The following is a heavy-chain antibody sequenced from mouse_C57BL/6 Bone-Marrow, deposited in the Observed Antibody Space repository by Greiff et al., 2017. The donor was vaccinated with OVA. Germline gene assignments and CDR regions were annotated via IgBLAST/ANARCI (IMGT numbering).Heavy chain of an antibody. CDR2: IHPNSGST. D-gene: IGHD2-5*01. J-gene: IGHJ1*03. V-gene: IGHV1-64*01. CDR3: ARGGFYYSNYVGWYFDV. Sequence: QVQLQQPGAELVKPGASVKLSCKTSGYTFTSYWMHWVKQRPGQGLEWIGMIHPNSGSTNYNEKFKSKATLTVDKSSGTAYMQLSSLTSEDSAVYYCARGGFYYSNYVGWYFDVWGTGTTVTVSS. CDR1: GYTFTSYW.